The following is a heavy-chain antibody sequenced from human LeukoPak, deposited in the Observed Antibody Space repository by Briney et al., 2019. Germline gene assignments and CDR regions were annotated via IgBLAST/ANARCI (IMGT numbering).Heavy chain of an antibody. Sequence: GESLKISCAASGFTFSSYAMSWVRQAPGKGLEWVSAISASGGSTYYADSVKGRFTISRDNSKNTLYLQMNSLRAEDTAVYYCAKTVFAASGPFDPWGQGALVTVSS. J-gene: IGHJ5*02. CDR2: ISASGGST. CDR3: AKTVFAASGPFDP. D-gene: IGHD4-17*01. V-gene: IGHV3-23*01. CDR1: GFTFSSYA.